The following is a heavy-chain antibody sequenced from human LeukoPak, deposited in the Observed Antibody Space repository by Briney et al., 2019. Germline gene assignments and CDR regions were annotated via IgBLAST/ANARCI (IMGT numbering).Heavy chain of an antibody. V-gene: IGHV4-59*01. CDR2: IYYSGST. J-gene: IGHJ5*02. D-gene: IGHD2-2*01. CDR1: GGSISSYY. Sequence: SETLSLTCTVSGGSISSYYWSWIRQPPGKGLEWIGYIYYSGSTNYNPSLKSRVTISVDTSKNQFSLKLSSVTAAGTAVYYCARGCTSCYYNWFDPWGQGTLVTVSS. CDR3: ARGCTSCYYNWFDP.